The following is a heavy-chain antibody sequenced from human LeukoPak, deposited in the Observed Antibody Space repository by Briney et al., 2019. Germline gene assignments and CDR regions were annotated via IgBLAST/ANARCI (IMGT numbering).Heavy chain of an antibody. CDR1: GYTFTGYY. J-gene: IGHJ5*02. D-gene: IGHD3-9*01. CDR3: ARDGLDYDILTGYYRSHWFDP. V-gene: IGHV1-2*02. CDR2: INPNSGGT. Sequence: ASVKVSCKASGYTFTGYYMHWVRQAPGQELEWMGWINPNSGGTNYAQKFQGRVTMTRDTSISTAYMELSRLRSDDTAVYYCARDGLDYDILTGYYRSHWFDPWGQGTLVTVSS.